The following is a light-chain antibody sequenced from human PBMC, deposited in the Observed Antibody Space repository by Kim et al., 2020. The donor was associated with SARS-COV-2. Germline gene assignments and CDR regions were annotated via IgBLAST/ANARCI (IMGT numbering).Light chain of an antibody. Sequence: EIVLTQSPATLSLSPGERATLSCRASQSVRTYLAWYQQKPGQAPRLLIYDASNRATGIPARFSGSGSGTDFTLTISSLEPEDFAVYYCQQRGNWPTFCQGTRLEIK. V-gene: IGKV3-11*01. CDR1: QSVRTY. CDR2: DAS. CDR3: QQRGNWPT. J-gene: IGKJ5*01.